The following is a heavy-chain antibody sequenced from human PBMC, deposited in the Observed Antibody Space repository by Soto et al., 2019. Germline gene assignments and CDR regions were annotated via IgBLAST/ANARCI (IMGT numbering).Heavy chain of an antibody. V-gene: IGHV4-39*01. J-gene: IGHJ5*02. Sequence: PSETLSLTCTVSGDSISTSYYYWGWIRQPPGKGLEWIGSIYSSGSTYDNPSLKSRVTLSVDTSKNQFSLKLSSVTAADTAVYYCARSGEWWFDPWGQGTLVTVSS. CDR2: IYSSGST. CDR1: GDSISTSYYY. D-gene: IGHD3-10*01. CDR3: ARSGEWWFDP.